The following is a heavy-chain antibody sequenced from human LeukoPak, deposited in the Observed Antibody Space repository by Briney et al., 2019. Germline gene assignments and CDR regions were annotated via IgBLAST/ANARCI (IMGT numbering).Heavy chain of an antibody. V-gene: IGHV5-10-1*01. D-gene: IGHD6-13*01. CDR2: IDTSDSYT. CDR1: GYSFTSYW. CDR3: ASTSSSSPYYYYGMDV. J-gene: IGHJ6*02. Sequence: GESLRTSWKGSGYSFTSYWISWGRQMPGKGLEWMGRIDTSDSYTNYSPSFQGHVTISADKSISTAYLQWSSLNASDTAMYYCASTSSSSPYYYYGMDVWGQGTTVTVSS.